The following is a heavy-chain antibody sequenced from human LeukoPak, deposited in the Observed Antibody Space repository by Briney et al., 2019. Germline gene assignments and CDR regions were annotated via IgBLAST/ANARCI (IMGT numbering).Heavy chain of an antibody. CDR1: GFTFSSYG. CDR3: AKGSGVVTHNWFDR. V-gene: IGHV3-30*02. D-gene: IGHD4-23*01. Sequence: GGSLRLSCAASGFTFSSYGMHWVRQAPGKGLEWVAFIRYDGSNKYYADSVKGRFTISRDNSKNTLYLQMNSLRAEDTAVYYCAKGSGVVTHNWFDRWGQGTLVTVSS. J-gene: IGHJ5*02. CDR2: IRYDGSNK.